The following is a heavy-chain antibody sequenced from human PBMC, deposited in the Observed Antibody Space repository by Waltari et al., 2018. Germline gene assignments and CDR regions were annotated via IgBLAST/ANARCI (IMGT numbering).Heavy chain of an antibody. CDR1: GGSISSYY. CDR3: ARGYYDSSGPRLIDY. V-gene: IGHV4-59*01. J-gene: IGHJ4*02. D-gene: IGHD3-22*01. Sequence: QVQLQESGPGLVKPSETLSLTCTVSGGSISSYYWSWIRQPPGKGLEWIGYIYYSGSTNDNPSLKSRVTISVDTSKNQFSLKLSSVTAADTAVYYCARGYYDSSGPRLIDYWGQGTLVTVSS. CDR2: IYYSGST.